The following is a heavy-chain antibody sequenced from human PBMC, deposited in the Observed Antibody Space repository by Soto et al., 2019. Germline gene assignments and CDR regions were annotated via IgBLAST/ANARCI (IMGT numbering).Heavy chain of an antibody. CDR3: ARTPIRLRYFDWLLKPSYYYGMDV. V-gene: IGHV1-8*01. CDR1: GYTFTSYD. D-gene: IGHD3-9*01. CDR2: MNPNSGNT. Sequence: GASVKVSCKASGYTFTSYDINWVRQATGQGLEWMGWMNPNSGNTGYAQKFQGRVTMTRNTSISTAYMELSSLRSEDTAVYYCARTPIRLRYFDWLLKPSYYYGMDVWGQGTTVTVS. J-gene: IGHJ6*02.